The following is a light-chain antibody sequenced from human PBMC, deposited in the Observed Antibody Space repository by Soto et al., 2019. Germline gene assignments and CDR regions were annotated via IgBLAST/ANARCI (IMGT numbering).Light chain of an antibody. CDR3: QQTYSGPLT. J-gene: IGKJ4*01. V-gene: IGKV1-39*01. Sequence: DIQMTQSPSSLSASVGDRVAITCRASQSISIYLNWYQQKPGKAPKVLIYTASSLQSGVPSRFSGIGSGTDFTLSISSLQPEDFATYYCQQTYSGPLTFGGRTKVDI. CDR1: QSISIY. CDR2: TAS.